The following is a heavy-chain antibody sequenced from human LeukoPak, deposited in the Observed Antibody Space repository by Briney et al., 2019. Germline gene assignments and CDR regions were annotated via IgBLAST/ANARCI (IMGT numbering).Heavy chain of an antibody. D-gene: IGHD3-10*01. J-gene: IGHJ5*02. CDR1: GFTLNNYD. V-gene: IGHV3-23*01. Sequence: GGSLRLSCADSGFTLNNYDMSWVRQAPGKGLEWASAISGSSVGTTYYAGSVKGRFTISRDNSKNTLYLQMNSLRAEDTAVYYCAKGSGRPNWFDPWGQGTLVSVSS. CDR3: AKGSGRPNWFDP. CDR2: ISGSSVGTT.